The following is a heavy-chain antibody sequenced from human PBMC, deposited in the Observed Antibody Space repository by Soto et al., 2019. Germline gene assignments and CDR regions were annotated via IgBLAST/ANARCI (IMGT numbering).Heavy chain of an antibody. CDR2: IRSKANSYAT. V-gene: IGHV3-73*01. CDR1: GFTFSGSA. Sequence: GGSLRLSCAASGFTFSGSAMHGARQASGKGLEWVGRIRSKANSYATAYAASVKGRFTISRDDSKNTAYLQMNSLKTEDTAVDYCPGADLWGRGTLVPVSP. J-gene: IGHJ2*01. CDR3: PGADL.